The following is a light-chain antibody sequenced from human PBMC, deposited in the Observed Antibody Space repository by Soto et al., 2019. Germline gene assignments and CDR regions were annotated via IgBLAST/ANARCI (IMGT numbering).Light chain of an antibody. V-gene: IGLV2-8*01. J-gene: IGLJ3*02. CDR3: GSYVGSNTFV. CDR1: SSDIGDYNY. CDR2: EVS. Sequence: QSALTQPPSASGSLGQSVTISCTGTSSDIGDYNYVSWYQQHAGKAPKLMIYEVSQRPSGVPHRFSGSKSGNTASLTVSGLQAEDESDYYCGSYVGSNTFVFGGGTELTVL.